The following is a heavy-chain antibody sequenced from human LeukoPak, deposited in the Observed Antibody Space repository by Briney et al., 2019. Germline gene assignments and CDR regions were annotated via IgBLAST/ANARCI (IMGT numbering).Heavy chain of an antibody. D-gene: IGHD2-15*01. CDR2: ISWNSGSI. J-gene: IGHJ4*02. Sequence: GRSLRLSCAASGFTFDDYAMHWVRQAPGKGLEWVSGISWNSGSIGYADSVMGRFTISRDNAKNSLYLQMNSLRAEDTALYYCAKDRRAVVVVAALFDYWGQGTLVTVSS. CDR1: GFTFDDYA. CDR3: AKDRRAVVVVAALFDY. V-gene: IGHV3-9*01.